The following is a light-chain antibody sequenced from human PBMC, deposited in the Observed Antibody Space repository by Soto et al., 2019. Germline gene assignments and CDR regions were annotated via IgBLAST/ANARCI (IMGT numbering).Light chain of an antibody. CDR1: QGISSY. CDR3: QQLNSYPRT. V-gene: IGKV1-9*01. J-gene: IGKJ3*01. CDR2: AAS. Sequence: DIQLTQSPSFLSASVGDRVTITCRASQGISSYLAGYQQKPGKAPKLLIYAASTLQSGVPSRFSGSGSGTEFTLTISSLQPEDFATYYCQQLNSYPRTFGPGTKGDSK.